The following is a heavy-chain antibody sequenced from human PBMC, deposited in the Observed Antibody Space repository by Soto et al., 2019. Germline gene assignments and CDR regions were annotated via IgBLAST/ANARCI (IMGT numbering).Heavy chain of an antibody. CDR3: ARESTVGATPPGSLDY. Sequence: SVKVSCKASGGTFSSYAISWVRQAPGQGLEWMEGIIPIFGTANYAQKFQGRVTITADESTSTAYMELSSLRSEDTAVYYCARESTVGATPPGSLDYWGQGTLVTVSS. V-gene: IGHV1-69*13. CDR2: IIPIFGTA. J-gene: IGHJ4*02. CDR1: GGTFSSYA. D-gene: IGHD1-26*01.